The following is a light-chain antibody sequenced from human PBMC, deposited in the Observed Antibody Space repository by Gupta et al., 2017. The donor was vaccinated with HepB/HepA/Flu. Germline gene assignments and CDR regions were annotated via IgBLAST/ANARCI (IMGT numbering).Light chain of an antibody. CDR2: DVR. Sequence: HSALPQPPSVPGSPARAITITCNGTSSEIGSYNYVSWYQQHPGIAHKVMIYDVRNRASGVASRCSDSKTGSTATLTISGRQDEDEADYYCCSYTNRNSWMFGGGTKLTVL. CDR3: CSYTNRNSWM. J-gene: IGLJ3*02. V-gene: IGLV2-14*03. CDR1: SSEIGSYNY.